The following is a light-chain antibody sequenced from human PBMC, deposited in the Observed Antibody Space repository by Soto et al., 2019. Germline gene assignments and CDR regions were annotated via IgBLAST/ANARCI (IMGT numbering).Light chain of an antibody. V-gene: IGKV3-20*01. CDR2: GAS. CDR3: QQYGSSPPT. Sequence: ESVLTQSPGTLSLSHGERATLSCRASQSVSSSYLAWYQQKPGQAPRLLIYGASSRATGIPDRFSGSGSGTDFTLTISRLEPEDFAVYYCQQYGSSPPTFGQGTKVDIK. J-gene: IGKJ1*01. CDR1: QSVSSSY.